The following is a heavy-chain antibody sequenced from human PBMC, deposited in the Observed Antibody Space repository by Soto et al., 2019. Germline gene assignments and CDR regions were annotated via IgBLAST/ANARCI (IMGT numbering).Heavy chain of an antibody. Sequence: EVQLAESGGGLVEPGRSLRLSCAASGFSVDDYAMHWVRQGPGKGLEWVSGINWDGGKIGYADAVKGRFTISRDSAKNSLFVQMSGLRADDTAWYYCVKDYGRHSGDGMHIWGQGTKVTVSS. D-gene: IGHD2-8*01. V-gene: IGHV3-9*01. CDR2: INWDGGKI. J-gene: IGHJ3*02. CDR1: GFSVDDYA. CDR3: VKDYGRHSGDGMHI.